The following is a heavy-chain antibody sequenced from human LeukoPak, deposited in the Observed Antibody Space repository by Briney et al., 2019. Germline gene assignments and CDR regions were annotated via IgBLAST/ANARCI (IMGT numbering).Heavy chain of an antibody. CDR1: GGSISSSSYY. D-gene: IGHD2-2*01. CDR3: AWTYCSSTSCYPPYFDY. Sequence: SETLSLTCTVSGGSISSSSYYWGWIRQPPGKGLEWIGSIYYSGSTYYNPSLKSRVTISVDTSKNQFSLKLSSVTAADTAVYYCAWTYCSSTSCYPPYFDYWGQGTLVTVSS. V-gene: IGHV4-39*01. CDR2: IYYSGST. J-gene: IGHJ4*02.